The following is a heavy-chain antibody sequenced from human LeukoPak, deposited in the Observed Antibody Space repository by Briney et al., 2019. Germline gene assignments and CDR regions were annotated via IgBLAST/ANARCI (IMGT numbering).Heavy chain of an antibody. CDR3: ARVDQRSCTRTSCPRVRAFDV. CDR2: ISTGGTTI. V-gene: IGHV3-11*04. J-gene: IGHJ3*01. Sequence: GGSLRLSCAASGFTFSAYYMTWIRQAPGKGLEWVSYISTGGTTIYYADSVKSRFTMSRDNAKNSLYLQMNSLRAEDTAVYYCARVDQRSCTRTSCPRVRAFDVWGQGTVVTVSS. D-gene: IGHD2-2*01. CDR1: GFTFSAYY.